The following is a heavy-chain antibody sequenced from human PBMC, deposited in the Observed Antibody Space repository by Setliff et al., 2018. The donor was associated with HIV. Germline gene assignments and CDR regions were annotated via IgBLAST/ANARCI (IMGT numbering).Heavy chain of an antibody. CDR3: ARDQGNTIFGVVSRGWFDP. CDR1: GFTFTSYS. CDR2: ISSTSSYI. V-gene: IGHV3-21*01. D-gene: IGHD3-3*01. Sequence: PGGSLRLSCAASGFTFTSYSVNWVRQAPGKGLEWVSSISSTSSYIYYADSVKGRFTISRDNAKNSLYLQMNSLRAEDTAVYYCARDQGNTIFGVVSRGWFDPWGQGTLVTVSS. J-gene: IGHJ5*02.